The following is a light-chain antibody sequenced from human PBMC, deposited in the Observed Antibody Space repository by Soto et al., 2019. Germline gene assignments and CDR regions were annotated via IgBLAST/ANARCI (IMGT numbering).Light chain of an antibody. CDR3: QQHYSGRT. V-gene: IGKV3-11*01. J-gene: IGKJ1*01. Sequence: EVVLTQSPATLSLSPGERATLSSSASQSVSTYLAWYQQKPGQAPRLLIYDASSRPTDIPARFSGSGSGTDFTLTISSLQAEDVATYYCQQHYSGRTFGQGTKVDNK. CDR1: QSVSTY. CDR2: DAS.